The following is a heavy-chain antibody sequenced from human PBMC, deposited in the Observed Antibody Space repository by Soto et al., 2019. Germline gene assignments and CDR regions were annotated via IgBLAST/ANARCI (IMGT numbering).Heavy chain of an antibody. CDR2: IYHSGST. Sequence: SETLSLTCAVSGGSISSSNWWSWVRQPPGKGLEWIGEIYHSGSTNYNPSLKSRVTISVDKSKNQFSLKLSSVTAADTAVYYCARANSGSYQTTDYWGQGTLVTVSS. CDR3: ARANSGSYQTTDY. CDR1: GGSISSSNW. D-gene: IGHD1-26*01. V-gene: IGHV4-4*02. J-gene: IGHJ4*02.